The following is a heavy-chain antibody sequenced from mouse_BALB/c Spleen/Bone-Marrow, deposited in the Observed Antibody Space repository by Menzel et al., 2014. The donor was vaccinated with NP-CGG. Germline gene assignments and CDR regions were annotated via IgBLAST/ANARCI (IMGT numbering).Heavy chain of an antibody. CDR3: ARDVGYGNYFVY. V-gene: IGHV7-1*02. CDR2: SRNKAKHYTT. Sequence: EVQGVESGGGLVQPGDSLRLSCATSGFTFSDFYMEWVRQPPGKRLEWIAASRNKAKHYTTEYSASVKGRFIVSRDTSQSILYLQMNALRAEDTAIYYCARDVGYGNYFVYWGQGTQVTVSA. J-gene: IGHJ3*01. D-gene: IGHD2-10*02. CDR1: GFTFSDFY.